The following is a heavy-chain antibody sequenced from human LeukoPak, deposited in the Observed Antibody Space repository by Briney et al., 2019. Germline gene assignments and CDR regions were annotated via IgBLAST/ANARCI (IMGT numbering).Heavy chain of an antibody. CDR1: GFTFSSYW. Sequence: PGGSLRLSCAASGFTFSSYWMHWVRQAPGKGLVWVSRINSDGSSRTYADSVKGRFTISRDNAKNTLSLQMNSLRTGDTAVYYCAREVCIGGSCSVFDYWGQGTLVTVSS. D-gene: IGHD2-15*01. CDR2: INSDGSSR. V-gene: IGHV3-74*01. CDR3: AREVCIGGSCSVFDY. J-gene: IGHJ4*02.